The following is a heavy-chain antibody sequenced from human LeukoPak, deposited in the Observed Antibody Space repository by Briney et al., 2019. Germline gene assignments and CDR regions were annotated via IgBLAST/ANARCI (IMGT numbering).Heavy chain of an antibody. J-gene: IGHJ4*02. Sequence: SETLSLTCSVSGGSISSGSHYWSWIRQPAGKGLEWIGYIFYTGTTNYNPSLKSRVTISVDTSNEQFSLKLTSVTAADSAVYYCARSRIEMATISPADYWGQGTLVTVSS. CDR1: GGSISSGSHY. D-gene: IGHD5-24*01. CDR2: IFYTGTT. V-gene: IGHV4-61*10. CDR3: ARSRIEMATISPADY.